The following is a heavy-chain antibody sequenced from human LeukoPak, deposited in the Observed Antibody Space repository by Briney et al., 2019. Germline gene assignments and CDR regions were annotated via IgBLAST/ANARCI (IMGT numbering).Heavy chain of an antibody. CDR1: GYTFTNYT. Sequence: ASVTVSCKASGYTFTNYTMNWVRQAPGQGLEWMGWINTNTGNPTYAQGFTGRFVFSLDTSVSTAYLQISSLTAEDTAVYYCARPKLRWSAYYYMDVWGKGTTVTVSS. D-gene: IGHD4-23*01. V-gene: IGHV7-4-1*02. CDR3: ARPKLRWSAYYYMDV. CDR2: INTNTGNP. J-gene: IGHJ6*03.